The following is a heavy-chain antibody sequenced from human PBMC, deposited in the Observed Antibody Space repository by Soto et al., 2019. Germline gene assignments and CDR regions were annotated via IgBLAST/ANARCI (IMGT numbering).Heavy chain of an antibody. CDR3: ARTPAQIAVAGTEYYFDY. CDR1: GFTFTSSA. D-gene: IGHD6-19*01. V-gene: IGHV1-2*04. Sequence: ASVKVSCKASGFTFTSSAMQWVRQARGQRLEWMGWINPNSGGTNYAQKFQGWVTMTRDTSISTAYMELSRLRSDDTAVYYCARTPAQIAVAGTEYYFDYWGKGTRVTVP. J-gene: IGHJ4*02. CDR2: INPNSGGT.